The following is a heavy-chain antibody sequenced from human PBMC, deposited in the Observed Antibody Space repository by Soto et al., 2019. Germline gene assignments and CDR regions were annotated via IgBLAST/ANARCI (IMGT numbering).Heavy chain of an antibody. V-gene: IGHV1-18*01. CDR2: ISAYNGNT. J-gene: IGHJ6*02. CDR3: ARDRDSSGPYYYYYGMDV. D-gene: IGHD3-22*01. Sequence: QVQLVQSGAEVKKPGASVKVSCKASGYTFTSYSISWVRQAPGQGLEWMGWISAYNGNTNYAQKLQGRVTMTTDTSTSTAYMELRSLRSDDTAVYYCARDRDSSGPYYYYYGMDVWGQGTTVTVSS. CDR1: GYTFTSYS.